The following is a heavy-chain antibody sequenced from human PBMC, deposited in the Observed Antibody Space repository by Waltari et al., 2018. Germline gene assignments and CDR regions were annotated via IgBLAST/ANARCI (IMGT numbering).Heavy chain of an antibody. V-gene: IGHV4-39*01. CDR3: AKHPNSLYYFDS. J-gene: IGHJ4*02. Sequence: QLQLQESGPKLVKPSETLSLTCTVSGTSIAAHYFFWAWVRQSPGKGLEWIGSVLSSGQTSYNPSLKDRVTVSLDASKDQLSLKLTSMTAADTAVYFCAKHPNSLYYFDSWGQGTLVAVSS. CDR2: VLSSGQT. D-gene: IGHD2-2*02. CDR1: GTSIAAHYFF.